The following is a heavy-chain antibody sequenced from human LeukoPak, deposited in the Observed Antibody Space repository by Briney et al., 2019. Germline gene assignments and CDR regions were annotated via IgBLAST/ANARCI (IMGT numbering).Heavy chain of an antibody. CDR2: IYSGGST. CDR3: AKYCSGSSCYSGVDY. CDR1: GFTVSSNY. D-gene: IGHD2-15*01. Sequence: GGSLRLSCAASGFTVSSNYMSWVRQAPGKGLEWVSVIYSGGSTYYADSVKGRFTISRNNSKNTPHLQINSLRAEDTAVYYCAKYCSGSSCYSGVDYWGQGNLVTVSS. J-gene: IGHJ4*02. V-gene: IGHV3-66*01.